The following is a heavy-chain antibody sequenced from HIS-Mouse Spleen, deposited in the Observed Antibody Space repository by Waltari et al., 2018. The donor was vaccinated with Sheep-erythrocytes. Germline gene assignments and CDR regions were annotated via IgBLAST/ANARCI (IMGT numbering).Heavy chain of an antibody. Sequence: QVQLQESGPGLVKPSHTLSLTCTVSGGSISSGGYYWSWIRQHPGKGLAWIGYIYYSGSTYHNPSLKSRVTISVDTSKNQFSLKLSAVTAADTAVYYCARDRAAAGGTYYFDYWGQGTLVTVSS. J-gene: IGHJ4*02. CDR1: GGSISSGGYY. D-gene: IGHD6-13*01. V-gene: IGHV4-31*03. CDR3: ARDRAAAGGTYYFDY. CDR2: IYYSGST.